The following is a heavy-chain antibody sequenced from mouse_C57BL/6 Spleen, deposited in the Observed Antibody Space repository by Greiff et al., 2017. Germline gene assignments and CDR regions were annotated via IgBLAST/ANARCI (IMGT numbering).Heavy chain of an antibody. D-gene: IGHD2-2*01. CDR2: IYPRSGNT. V-gene: IGHV1-81*01. Sequence: QVQLQQSGAELARPGASVKLSCKASGYTFTSYGISWVKQRTGQGLEWIGEIYPRSGNTYYNEKFKGKATLTADKSSSTAYMELRSLTSEDSAVYFCARSLMVTDLHWYFDVGGTGTTVTVSS. CDR1: GYTFTSYG. J-gene: IGHJ1*03. CDR3: ARSLMVTDLHWYFDV.